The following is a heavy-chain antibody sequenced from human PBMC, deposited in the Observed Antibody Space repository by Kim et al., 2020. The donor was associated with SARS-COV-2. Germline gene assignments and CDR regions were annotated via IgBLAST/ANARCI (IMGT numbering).Heavy chain of an antibody. CDR2: ISYDGSTY. V-gene: IGHV3-30*18. D-gene: IGHD5-12*01. J-gene: IGHJ3*01. CDR1: GFTFSSYD. Sequence: GGSLRLSCAASGFTFSSYDMHWVRQAPGKGLEWVAVISYDGSTYYSAYSVKGRFTFTRDTSKNTLYLQMNIMSAEAAAVYYCANFNALVAFDCWGEVTMV. CDR3: ANFNALVAFDC.